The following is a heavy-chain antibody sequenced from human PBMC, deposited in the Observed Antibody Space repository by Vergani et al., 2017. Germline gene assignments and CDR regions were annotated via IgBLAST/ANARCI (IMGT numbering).Heavy chain of an antibody. CDR2: INWNGGST. CDR3: ARERNAYYDFWSGYYNQYYFDY. Sequence: EVQLVESGGGLVRPGGSLRLSCAASGFTFDDYGMSWVRQAPGKGLEWVSGINWNGGSTGYADSVKGRFTISRDNAKNSLYLQMNSLRAEDTALYYCARERNAYYDFWSGYYNQYYFDYWGQGTLVTVSS. D-gene: IGHD3-3*01. CDR1: GFTFDDYG. V-gene: IGHV3-20*04. J-gene: IGHJ4*02.